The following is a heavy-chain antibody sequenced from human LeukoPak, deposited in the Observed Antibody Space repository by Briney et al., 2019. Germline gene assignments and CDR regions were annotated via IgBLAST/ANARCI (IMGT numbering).Heavy chain of an antibody. CDR1: GGTFRRND. J-gene: IGHJ4*02. CDR3: ASSYSGYHY. V-gene: IGHV1-69*10. Sequence: EASVKVSCKAFGGTFRRNDLTWVRQAPGQGRGWMGGFIPNLSIAHYAQKFKARVTITADESTTTVYMELRSLRSEDTAVYYCASSYSGYHYWGQGTLVTVSS. CDR2: FIPNLSIA. D-gene: IGHD5-12*01.